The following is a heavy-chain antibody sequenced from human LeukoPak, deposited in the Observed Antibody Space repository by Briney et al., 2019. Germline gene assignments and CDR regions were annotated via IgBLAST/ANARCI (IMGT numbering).Heavy chain of an antibody. Sequence: AGGSLRLSCVVSGFTFSGFAMTWVRQAPGKGLEWVAYISNTADYKAYAASVKGRFSISRDNAKNPLDLQLDSLRDDDTAIYYCARWYCDSTTCHLDYWGQGTLVTVSS. J-gene: IGHJ4*02. D-gene: IGHD3-16*01. V-gene: IGHV3-48*02. CDR2: ISNTADYK. CDR3: ARWYCDSTTCHLDY. CDR1: GFTFSGFA.